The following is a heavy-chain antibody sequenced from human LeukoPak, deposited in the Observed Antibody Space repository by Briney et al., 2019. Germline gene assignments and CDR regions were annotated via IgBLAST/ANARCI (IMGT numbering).Heavy chain of an antibody. CDR3: ARGAWGYSSGWYLRH. J-gene: IGHJ4*02. V-gene: IGHV4-34*01. CDR1: GGSFSGYY. D-gene: IGHD6-19*01. Sequence: SETLSLTCAVYGGSFSGYYWSWIRQPPAKGLEWIGEINHSGSTNYNPSLKSRVTISVDTSKNQFSLKLSSVTAADTAVYYCARGAWGYSSGWYLRHWGQGTLVTVSS. CDR2: INHSGST.